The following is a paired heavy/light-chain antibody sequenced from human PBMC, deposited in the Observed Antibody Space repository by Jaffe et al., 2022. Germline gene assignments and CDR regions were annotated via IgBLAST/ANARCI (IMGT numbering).Heavy chain of an antibody. J-gene: IGHJ4*02. CDR1: GYAFGNYW. CDR3: VRHTLLYGTGSQYDD. Sequence: EVLLVQSGEEVKKPGESLKISCKGSGYAFGNYWIGWVRQIPGKGLEWMGIVYPADSDTRYSPSFLGHVTISVDNSINTAFLQWNSLKASDTAIYYCVRHTLLYGTGSQYDDWGQGTRVTVSS. V-gene: IGHV5-51*01. D-gene: IGHD3-10*01. CDR2: VYPADSDT.
Light chain of an antibody. Sequence: DIQMTQSPSTLSASVGDSVTITCRASQSIRGWLAWYQQKPGKVPKLLIYRASVLASGVPSRFSGSGSGTEFSLTISSLQPDDFATYYCQQYHNYSTFGQGTKVEIK. V-gene: IGKV1-5*03. CDR1: QSIRGW. CDR2: RAS. J-gene: IGKJ2*01. CDR3: QQYHNYST.